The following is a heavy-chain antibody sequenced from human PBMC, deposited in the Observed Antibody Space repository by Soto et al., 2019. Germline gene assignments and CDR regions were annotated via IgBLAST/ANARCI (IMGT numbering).Heavy chain of an antibody. J-gene: IGHJ6*01. Sequence: QVQLVQSGAEVKKPGSSVKVSCKASGGTFSSYAINWVRQAPGQGLEWMGGIIPIFDTSNYAQKFQGRVTITADDPTSTAYMELSSLRSEDSAIYYCARARYCSKTTCRGAFSDYDFAMDVWGQGTKVTVSS. CDR2: IIPIFDTS. D-gene: IGHD2-2*01. V-gene: IGHV1-69*01. CDR1: GGTFSSYA. CDR3: ARARYCSKTTCRGAFSDYDFAMDV.